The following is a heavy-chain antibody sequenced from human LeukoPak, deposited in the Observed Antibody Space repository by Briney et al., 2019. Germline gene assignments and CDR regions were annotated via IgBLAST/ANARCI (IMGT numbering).Heavy chain of an antibody. V-gene: IGHV1-24*01. Sequence: GASVKVSCKVSGYTLTELSMHWVRQAPGKGLEWMGGFDPEDGETIYAQKFQGRVTMTEDTSTDTAYMELSRLRAEDTAVYYCATPYGIVGADDAFDIWGQGTMVTVXS. CDR2: FDPEDGET. CDR1: GYTLTELS. CDR3: ATPYGIVGADDAFDI. J-gene: IGHJ3*02. D-gene: IGHD1-26*01.